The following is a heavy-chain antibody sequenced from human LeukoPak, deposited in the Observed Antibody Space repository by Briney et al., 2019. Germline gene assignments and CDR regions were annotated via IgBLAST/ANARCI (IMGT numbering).Heavy chain of an antibody. V-gene: IGHV3-30*18. J-gene: IGHJ6*02. CDR3: AKVSRYCSGGSCYSYSYYYGMDV. CDR2: ISYDGSNK. Sequence: GGSLRLSCAASGFTFSSYGMHWVRQAPGKGLEWVAVISYDGSNKYYADSVKGRFTISRDNSKNTLYLQMNSLRAEDTAVYYCAKVSRYCSGGSCYSYSYYYGMDVWGQGTTVTVSS. D-gene: IGHD2-15*01. CDR1: GFTFSSYG.